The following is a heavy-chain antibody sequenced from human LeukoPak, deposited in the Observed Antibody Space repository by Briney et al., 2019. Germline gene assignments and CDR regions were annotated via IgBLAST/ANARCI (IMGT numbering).Heavy chain of an antibody. CDR2: IDPTDSYT. V-gene: IGHV5-10-1*01. Sequence: GESLKISCKGSGYTFTNYWISWVRQMPGKGLEWMGRIDPTDSYTNYSPSFQGHVSISADKSISTAYLQWSSLKASDTAMYYCARRPGRGYGSGSYFDYWGQGTLVTVSS. J-gene: IGHJ4*02. D-gene: IGHD3-10*01. CDR1: GYTFTNYW. CDR3: ARRPGRGYGSGSYFDY.